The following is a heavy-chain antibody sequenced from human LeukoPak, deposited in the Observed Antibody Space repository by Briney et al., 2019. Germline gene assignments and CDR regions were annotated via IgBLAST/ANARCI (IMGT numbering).Heavy chain of an antibody. CDR3: ARERLGYCSSTSCPSYYYYYMDV. Sequence: PSQTLSLTCTVSGGSISSGSYYWSWIRQPAGKGLEWIGRIYTSGSTNYNPFLKSRVTMSVDTSKNQFSLKLSSVTAADTAVYYCARERLGYCSSTSCPSYYYYYMDVWGKGTTVTVSS. V-gene: IGHV4-61*02. CDR2: IYTSGST. CDR1: GGSISSGSYY. J-gene: IGHJ6*03. D-gene: IGHD2-2*01.